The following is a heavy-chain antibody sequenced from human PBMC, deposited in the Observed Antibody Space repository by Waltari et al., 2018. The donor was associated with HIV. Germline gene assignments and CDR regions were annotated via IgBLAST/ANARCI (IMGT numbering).Heavy chain of an antibody. CDR1: GYTFTSYD. Sequence: QVQLVQSGAEVKKPGASVKVSCKASGYTFTSYDINWVRQATGQGLERMGWVNPNSGNPRQSQKFPGGVTMTRNTSISTAYMGLSSLISRGTAVWYGARNMVTTRQYDYWGQGSLVTVSS. J-gene: IGHJ4*02. CDR3: ARNMVTTRQYDY. CDR2: VNPNSGNP. D-gene: IGHD4-17*01. V-gene: IGHV1-8*01.